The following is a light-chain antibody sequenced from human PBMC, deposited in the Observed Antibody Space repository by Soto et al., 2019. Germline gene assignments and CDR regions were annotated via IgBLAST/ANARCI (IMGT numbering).Light chain of an antibody. CDR3: QQYYDSSLT. CDR2: WAS. V-gene: IGKV4-1*01. Sequence: DIVMTQSLDSLAVSLGERATINCKSSQSLIHSSNNKNYLAWYQQRPGQPPKLLIYWASTRESGVPDRFSGSGSGTDFTLTISSLQAEDVAIYYCQQYYDSSLTFGGGTKVEIK. CDR1: QSLIHSSNNKNY. J-gene: IGKJ4*01.